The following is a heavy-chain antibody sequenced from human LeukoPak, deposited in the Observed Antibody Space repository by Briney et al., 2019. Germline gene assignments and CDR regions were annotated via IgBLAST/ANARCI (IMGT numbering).Heavy chain of an antibody. CDR3: ARDRGSSGWFDY. CDR2: IYTSGST. V-gene: IGHV4-61*09. J-gene: IGHJ4*02. Sequence: PSETLSLTCTVSGGSITSSSYYWGWIRQPAGKGLEWIGHIYTSGSTNYNPSLKSRVTISVDTSKNQFSLKLSSVTAADTAVYYCARDRGSSGWFDYWGQGTLVTVSS. CDR1: GGSITSSSYY. D-gene: IGHD6-19*01.